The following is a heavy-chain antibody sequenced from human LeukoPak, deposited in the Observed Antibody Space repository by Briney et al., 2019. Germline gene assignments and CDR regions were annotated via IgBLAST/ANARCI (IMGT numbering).Heavy chain of an antibody. D-gene: IGHD3-22*01. J-gene: IGHJ4*02. CDR1: GFTISRYA. V-gene: IGHV3-64D*06. CDR3: ASTYSYDSSGYYPFDY. CDR2: ITNNGRST. Sequence: PGGSLRLSCSASGFTISRYAMHWVRQPPGKGLEYVSTITNNGRSTYYADSVKGRFTISRDNSKNTLYLQMSSLRAEDTAVYYCASTYSYDSSGYYPFDYWGQGTLVTVPS.